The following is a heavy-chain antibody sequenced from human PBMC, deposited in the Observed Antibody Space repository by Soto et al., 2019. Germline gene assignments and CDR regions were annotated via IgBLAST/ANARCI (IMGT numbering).Heavy chain of an antibody. Sequence: GGSLRLSCAASGFTFSSYAMSWVRQAPGKGLEWVSAISGSGGSTYYADSVKGRFTISRDNSKNTLYLQMNSLRAEDTAVYYCASWDIVVVPAAEAYFDYWGQGTLVTSPQ. CDR3: ASWDIVVVPAAEAYFDY. CDR1: GFTFSSYA. V-gene: IGHV3-23*01. J-gene: IGHJ4*02. CDR2: ISGSGGST. D-gene: IGHD2-2*01.